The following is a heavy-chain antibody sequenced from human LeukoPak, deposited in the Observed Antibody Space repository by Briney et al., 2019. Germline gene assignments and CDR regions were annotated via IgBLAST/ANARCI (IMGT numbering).Heavy chain of an antibody. D-gene: IGHD1-1*01. CDR2: INPSSGGT. J-gene: IGHJ4*02. V-gene: IGHV1-46*01. Sequence: ASVKVSCKASGYTFTSHYIHWVRQAPGQGLEWMGIINPSSGGTSYAQKCQGRVNLTRDTSTSTVFMDLSSLKSEDTAVYFCARVSGTTTKLGPFDYWGQGALVTVSS. CDR1: GYTFTSHY. CDR3: ARVSGTTTKLGPFDY.